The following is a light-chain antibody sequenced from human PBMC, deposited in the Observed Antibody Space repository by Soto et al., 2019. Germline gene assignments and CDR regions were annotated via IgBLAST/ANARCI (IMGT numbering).Light chain of an antibody. J-gene: IGLJ1*01. CDR2: EVT. CDR3: SSYAGSNNYV. CDR1: SSDVGGYNY. Sequence: QSVLTQPPSASGTPGQSVTISCTGTSSDVGGYNYVSWYQQHPGKAPKLMISEVTKRPSGVPDRFSGSKSGNTASLTVSGLQDGDEADYYCSSYAGSNNYVFGSGTKVT. V-gene: IGLV2-8*01.